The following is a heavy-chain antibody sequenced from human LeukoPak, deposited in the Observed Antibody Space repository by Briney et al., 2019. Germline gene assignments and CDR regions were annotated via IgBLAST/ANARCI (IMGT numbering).Heavy chain of an antibody. CDR1: GFTFSDYC. CDR2: ITSSGNAI. V-gene: IGHV3-11*01. Sequence: GGSLRLSCAASGFTFSDYCMSWIRQAPGKGLEWVSYITSSGNAIYNADSVKGRFTLSRDNAKNSLYLEMNSLRADDTAVYYCATWTGEIPYWGQGTLVTVSS. CDR3: ATWTGEIPY. D-gene: IGHD3/OR15-3a*01. J-gene: IGHJ4*02.